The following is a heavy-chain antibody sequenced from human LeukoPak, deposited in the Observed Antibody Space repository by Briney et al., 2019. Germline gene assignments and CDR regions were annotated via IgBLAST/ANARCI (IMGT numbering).Heavy chain of an antibody. D-gene: IGHD2-15*01. V-gene: IGHV4-34*01. CDR3: SRGVVVVAARYYYYHMDV. Sequence: SETLSLICAVYGGSFSGYYWSWIRQPPGKGLEWIGEINHSGSTNYNQSLKSRVTISVDTSKNQFSLKMSSVTAADTAVYYCSRGVVVVAARYYYYHMDVWGKGTTVTVSS. CDR1: GGSFSGYY. J-gene: IGHJ6*03. CDR2: INHSGST.